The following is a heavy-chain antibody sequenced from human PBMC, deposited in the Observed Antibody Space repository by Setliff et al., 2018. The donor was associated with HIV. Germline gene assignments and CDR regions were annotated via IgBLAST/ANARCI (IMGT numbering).Heavy chain of an antibody. CDR2: FYTSGST. CDR1: GGSINTYY. V-gene: IGHV4-4*07. D-gene: IGHD6-13*01. CDR3: ARERLVAAAGRGVFDY. Sequence: LSLTCTVSGGSINTYYWSWIRQPAGRGLEWIGRFYTSGSTNYNPSLKSRVTISLDTSKNQFSLKLSSVTAADTAVYYCARERLVAAAGRGVFDYWGQGTLVTVSS. J-gene: IGHJ4*02.